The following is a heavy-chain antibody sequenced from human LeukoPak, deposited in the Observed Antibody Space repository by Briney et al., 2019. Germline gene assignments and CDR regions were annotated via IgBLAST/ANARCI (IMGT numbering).Heavy chain of an antibody. CDR2: ISAYNGNT. V-gene: IGHV1-18*01. J-gene: IGHJ4*02. CDR3: ARDRAVRGVIITSPLDY. CDR1: GYTYTSYV. Sequence: ASVKVSCKASGYTYTSYVISWVRQAPGQGVEWMGWISAYNGNTNYAQKLQGRVTMTTDTSTSTAYMELRSLRSDDTAVYYCARDRAVRGVIITSPLDYWGQGTLVTVSS. D-gene: IGHD3-10*01.